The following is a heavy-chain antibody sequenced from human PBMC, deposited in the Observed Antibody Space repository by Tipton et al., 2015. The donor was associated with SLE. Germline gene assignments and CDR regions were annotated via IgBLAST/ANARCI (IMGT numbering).Heavy chain of an antibody. J-gene: IGHJ4*02. D-gene: IGHD6-13*01. V-gene: IGHV3-21*01. Sequence: GSLRLSCAASGFTFSSYSMNWVRQAPGKGLEWVSSISSSSSYIYYADSPKGRFTISRDNAKNSLYLQMNSLRAEDTAVYYCARGSEGSSSWYGEDYWGRGALVPVSA. CDR1: GFTFSSYS. CDR2: ISSSSSYI. CDR3: ARGSEGSSSWYGEDY.